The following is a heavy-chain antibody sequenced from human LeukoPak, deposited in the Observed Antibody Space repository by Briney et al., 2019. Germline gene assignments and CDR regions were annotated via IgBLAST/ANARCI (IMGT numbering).Heavy chain of an antibody. J-gene: IGHJ4*02. D-gene: IGHD3-22*01. CDR2: ISYDGSNK. Sequence: GRSLRLSCAASGFTFSSYGMHWVRQAPGKGLEWVAVISYDGSNKYYADSVKGRFTISRDDSKNTLYLQMNSLRAEDAAVYYCAKDGHYDSSGNWGQGTLVTVSS. CDR3: AKDGHYDSSGN. V-gene: IGHV3-30*18. CDR1: GFTFSSYG.